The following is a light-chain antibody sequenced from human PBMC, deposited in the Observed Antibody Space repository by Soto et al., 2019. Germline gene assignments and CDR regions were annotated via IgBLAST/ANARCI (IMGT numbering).Light chain of an antibody. V-gene: IGKV3-20*01. Sequence: VMTQSPDTLALSPGEEATISCRASQSVSSNSLAWYQQNPGKAPRLLISAASSRATGIPDRFSGSGSGTDFALTISRLEPEDFAVYYCQQYGSSPLTFGGGTKVDIK. CDR1: QSVSSNS. J-gene: IGKJ4*01. CDR2: AAS. CDR3: QQYGSSPLT.